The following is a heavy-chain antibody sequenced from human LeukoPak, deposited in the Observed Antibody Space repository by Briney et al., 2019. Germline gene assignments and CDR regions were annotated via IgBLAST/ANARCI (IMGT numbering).Heavy chain of an antibody. J-gene: IGHJ4*02. CDR2: ISAYNGNT. V-gene: IGHV1-18*01. Sequence: ASVKVSCKASGYTFTSYGISWVRQAPGQGLEWMGWISAYNGNTDYAQKLQGRVTMTTDTSTSTAYMELRSLRSDDTAVYYCARPYYDSSAPPYDYWGQGTLVTVSS. D-gene: IGHD3-22*01. CDR3: ARPYYDSSAPPYDY. CDR1: GYTFTSYG.